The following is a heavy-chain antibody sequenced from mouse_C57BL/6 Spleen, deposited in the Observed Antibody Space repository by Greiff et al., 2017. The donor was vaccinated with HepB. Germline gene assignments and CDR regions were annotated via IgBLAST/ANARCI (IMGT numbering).Heavy chain of an antibody. Sequence: VQLQQSGAELVKPGASVKISCKASGYAFSSYWMNWVKQRPGQGLEWIGQIYPGDGDTNYKGKFKGKATLTADKSSSTAYMQLSSLTSEDSAVYFCARMISNPYYAMGYWGQGTSVTVSS. D-gene: IGHD2-4*01. CDR1: GYAFSSYW. CDR3: ARMISNPYYAMGY. J-gene: IGHJ4*01. CDR2: IYPGDGDT. V-gene: IGHV1-80*01.